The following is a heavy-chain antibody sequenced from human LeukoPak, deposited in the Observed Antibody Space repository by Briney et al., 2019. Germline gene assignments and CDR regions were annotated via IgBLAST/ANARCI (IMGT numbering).Heavy chain of an antibody. CDR1: GFTFSSYA. V-gene: IGHV3-30-3*01. Sequence: AGGSLRLSCAASGFTFSSYAMHWVRQAPGKGLEWVAVISYDGSNKYYADSVKGRFTISRDNSKNTLYLQMDSLRAEDTAVYYCARGSSNYWSSGMDVWGQGTTVTVSS. J-gene: IGHJ6*02. D-gene: IGHD4-4*01. CDR2: ISYDGSNK. CDR3: ARGSSNYWSSGMDV.